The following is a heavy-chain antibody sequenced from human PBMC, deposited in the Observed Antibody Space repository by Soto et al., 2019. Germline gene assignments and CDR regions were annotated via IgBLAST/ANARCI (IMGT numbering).Heavy chain of an antibody. V-gene: IGHV4-59*01. J-gene: IGHJ5*02. CDR1: GCSISSYY. CDR2: THYSGNT. Sequence: SETLSLTCPVSGCSISSYYWSLLRPPPGKGLEWIGFTHYSGNTKYNPSLESRVTISVDTSQNQFSLNLRSVTAADTAVYYCARESAGSGKNNWFDPWGQGTLVTVAS. D-gene: IGHD3-10*01. CDR3: ARESAGSGKNNWFDP.